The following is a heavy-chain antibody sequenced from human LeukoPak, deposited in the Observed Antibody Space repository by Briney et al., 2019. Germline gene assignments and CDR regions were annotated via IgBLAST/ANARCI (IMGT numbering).Heavy chain of an antibody. V-gene: IGHV4-39*01. CDR3: ARLADCSSTSCHDY. J-gene: IGHJ4*02. CDR2: SYYSGST. CDR1: GGSISRRTYY. Sequence: SETLSLTCTVSGGSISRRTYYWGWIRQPPGKGLEWIGSSYYSGSTYYNPSLKSRVTISVDSSKNQFSLKLRSVTATDTAVYYCARLADCSSTSCHDYWGQGTLVTVSS. D-gene: IGHD2-2*01.